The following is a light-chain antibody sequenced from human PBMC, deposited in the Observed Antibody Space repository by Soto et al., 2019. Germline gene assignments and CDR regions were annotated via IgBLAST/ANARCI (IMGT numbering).Light chain of an antibody. CDR2: EVS. CDR1: SSDVGGYNF. J-gene: IGLJ2*01. V-gene: IGLV2-14*01. CDR3: SSYAGSSTPVV. Sequence: QSVLTQPASVSGSPGQSITISCTGTSSDVGGYNFVSWYQQHPGKVPRLIMYEVSNRPSGVSNRFSGSKSGNTASLTISGLQAEDEADYYCSSYAGSSTPVVFGGGTKLTVL.